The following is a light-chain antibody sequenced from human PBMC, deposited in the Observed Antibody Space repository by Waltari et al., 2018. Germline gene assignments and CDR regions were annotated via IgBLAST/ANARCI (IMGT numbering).Light chain of an antibody. Sequence: SYELTQSPSMSVSPGQTARITCSADALPRQFAYWYQQQPGQAPVMVIYKDRERPSGNPERFAGSKSGTTATLTISGVQAEDEADYYCQSTDSSGILFGGGTKLAVL. V-gene: IGLV3-25*03. J-gene: IGLJ3*02. CDR2: KDR. CDR1: ALPRQF. CDR3: QSTDSSGIL.